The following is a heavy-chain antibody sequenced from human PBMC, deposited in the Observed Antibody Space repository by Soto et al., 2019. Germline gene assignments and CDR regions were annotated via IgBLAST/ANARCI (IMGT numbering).Heavy chain of an antibody. V-gene: IGHV4-31*03. J-gene: IGHJ6*02. D-gene: IGHD1-26*01. Sequence: SETLSLTCTVSGGSISSGGYYWSWIRQHPGKGLEWIGYIYYSGSTYYNPSLKSRVTISVDTSKNQFSLKLSSVTAADTAVYYCARDLVGATPNYGMDVWGQGTTVTVSS. CDR1: GGSISSGGYY. CDR3: ARDLVGATPNYGMDV. CDR2: IYYSGST.